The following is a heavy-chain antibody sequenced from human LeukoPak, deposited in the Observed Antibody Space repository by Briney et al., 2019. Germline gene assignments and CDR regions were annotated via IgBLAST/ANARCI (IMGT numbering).Heavy chain of an antibody. Sequence: GGSLRLSCAASGFTFSSYSMNWVRQAPGKGLEWVSSISSIGSYIYYADSVKGRFSISRDNPKSTVSLQMSSLRAEDTALYYCVRDLHWGGFDVWGQGTMVTVSS. D-gene: IGHD7-27*01. CDR1: GFTFSSYS. J-gene: IGHJ3*01. V-gene: IGHV3-21*04. CDR2: ISSIGSYI. CDR3: VRDLHWGGFDV.